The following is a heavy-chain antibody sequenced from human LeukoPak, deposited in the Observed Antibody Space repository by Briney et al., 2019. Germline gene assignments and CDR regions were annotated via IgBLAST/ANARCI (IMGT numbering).Heavy chain of an antibody. CDR2: IYSSGNT. CDR3: ARATSGTYYYFDS. Sequence: SETLSLTCTVSGGSISSYHWSWIRQPAGKGLEWIGRIYSSGNTNYSPSLKSRVTMSVDTSKNQFSLKLSSVTAADTALYYCARATSGTYYYFDSWGRGTLVSVSS. D-gene: IGHD3-10*01. V-gene: IGHV4-4*07. J-gene: IGHJ4*02. CDR1: GGSISSYH.